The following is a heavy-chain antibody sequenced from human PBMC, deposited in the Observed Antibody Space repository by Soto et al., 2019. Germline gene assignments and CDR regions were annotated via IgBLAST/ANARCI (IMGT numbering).Heavy chain of an antibody. CDR3: ARWMATTYYFEY. V-gene: IGHV4-59*01. CDR2: IYYSRST. CDR1: GGSISTYY. J-gene: IGHJ4*02. Sequence: SETLSLTCTVSGGSISTYYWIWIPQPPGKGLEWIGHIYYSRSTKYMPSLNSRVTISVDTSKNQFSLKLSSVTAADTAVYYCARWMATTYYFEYWGQGTLVTVSS. D-gene: IGHD5-12*01.